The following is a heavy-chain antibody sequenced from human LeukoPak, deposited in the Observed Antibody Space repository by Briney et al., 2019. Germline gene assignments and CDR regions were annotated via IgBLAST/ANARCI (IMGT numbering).Heavy chain of an antibody. V-gene: IGHV4-39*01. J-gene: IGHJ4*02. CDR3: ATLEIGDYYFDY. D-gene: IGHD3-16*01. Sequence: PSETLSLTCTVSGGSISSRPYHWGWVRQPPGKGLEWIGSISYSGSIHYNPSLKSRVTISVDTSKNHFSLRLSSVTAADTAVYYCATLEIGDYYFDYWGQGTLVTVSS. CDR2: ISYSGSI. CDR1: GGSISSRPYH.